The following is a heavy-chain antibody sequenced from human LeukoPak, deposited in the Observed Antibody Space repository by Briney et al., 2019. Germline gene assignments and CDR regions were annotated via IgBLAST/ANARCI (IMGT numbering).Heavy chain of an antibody. CDR2: ISYDGSNK. D-gene: IGHD4-17*01. CDR3: ARDSSDYGLYYFDY. CDR1: GFTFSSYA. Sequence: GRSLRLSCAASGFTFSSYAMHWVRQAPGKGLEWVAVISYDGSNKYYADSVKGRFTISRDNSKNTLYLQMNSLRAEDTAVYYCARDSSDYGLYYFDYWGQGTLVTVSP. J-gene: IGHJ4*02. V-gene: IGHV3-30*04.